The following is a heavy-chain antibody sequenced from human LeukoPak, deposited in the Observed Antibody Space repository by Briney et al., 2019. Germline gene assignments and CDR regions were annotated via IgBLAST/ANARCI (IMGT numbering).Heavy chain of an antibody. V-gene: IGHV4-4*02. J-gene: IGHJ4*02. D-gene: IGHD3-3*01. CDR1: GGSISSSNW. CDR2: IYHSGST. CDR3: ARREGGYYFVGPFDY. Sequence: PSETLSLTCAVSGGSISSSNWWSWVRQPPGKGLEWIGEIYHSGSTNYNPSLKSRVTISVDKSKNQFSLKLSSVTAADTAVYYYARREGGYYFVGPFDYWGQGTLVTVSS.